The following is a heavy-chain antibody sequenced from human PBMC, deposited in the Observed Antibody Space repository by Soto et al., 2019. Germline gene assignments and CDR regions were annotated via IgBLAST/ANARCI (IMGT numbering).Heavy chain of an antibody. Sequence: QVQLAQSGAEERKPGASVKVSCEATGYTFTAYAMHWVRQAPGQRLEWMGWINPANGNTKYSQKFPGILTITSDTSANTVYIELNSLTSEDTAMYYCTRSAISPYGGLIGPFDYWGQGNLVTVSS. CDR2: INPANGNT. CDR3: TRSAISPYGGLIGPFDY. J-gene: IGHJ4*02. CDR1: GYTFTAYA. D-gene: IGHD3-16*02. V-gene: IGHV1-3*05.